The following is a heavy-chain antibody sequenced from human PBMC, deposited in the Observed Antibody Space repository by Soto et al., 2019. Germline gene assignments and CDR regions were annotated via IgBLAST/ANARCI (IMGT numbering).Heavy chain of an antibody. CDR2: ISDYNGNT. D-gene: IGHD3-10*01. V-gene: IGHV1-18*01. CDR3: ARVGLGERFGEIFDP. CDR1: GYTFTSYG. Sequence: QVQLVQSGAEVKKPGASVKVSCKASGYTFTSYGISWVRQAPGQGLEWMGWISDYNGNTNYAQRLQGRVIMTTDTSTSTAYMELRSLRSDDTAVYYCARVGLGERFGEIFDPWGQGTLVTVSS. J-gene: IGHJ5*02.